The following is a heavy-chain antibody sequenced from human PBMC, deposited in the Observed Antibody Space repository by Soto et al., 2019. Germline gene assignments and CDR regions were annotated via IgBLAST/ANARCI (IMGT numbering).Heavy chain of an antibody. D-gene: IGHD2-2*01. CDR3: AKGDCGSISCLSFQH. V-gene: IGHV3-23*01. CDR2: ISGSGGTA. Sequence: EVQMLESGGGLVQPGGSLRLSCVASGFTLSDYAMTWVRQAPGKGLEWVASISGSGGTAYYADSVEGRFTVSRDNSKNTLYLQLNSLTVEDTAVYYCAKGDCGSISCLSFQHWGQGTLVTVSS. CDR1: GFTLSDYA. J-gene: IGHJ1*01.